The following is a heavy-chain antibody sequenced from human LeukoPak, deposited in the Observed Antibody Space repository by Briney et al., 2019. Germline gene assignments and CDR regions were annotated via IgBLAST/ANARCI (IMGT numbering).Heavy chain of an antibody. CDR3: ARSSYDSSGYQRIFNY. J-gene: IGHJ4*02. Sequence: SETLSLTCTVSGGSISSGGYYWSWIRQHPGKGLEWIGYIYYSGSTYYNPSLKSRVTISVDTSKNQFSLKLSSVTAADTAVYYCARSSYDSSGYQRIFNYWGQGTLVTVSS. D-gene: IGHD3-22*01. V-gene: IGHV4-31*03. CDR2: IYYSGST. CDR1: GGSISSGGYY.